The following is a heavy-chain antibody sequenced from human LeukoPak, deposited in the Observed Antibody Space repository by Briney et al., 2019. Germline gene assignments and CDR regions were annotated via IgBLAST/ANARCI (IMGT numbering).Heavy chain of an antibody. J-gene: IGHJ4*02. CDR1: GYTFTSYD. CDR2: MNPNSGNT. V-gene: IGHV1-8*01. CDR3: ARGMGSGSYSAAYYFDY. D-gene: IGHD3-22*01. Sequence: ASVKVSCKASGYTFTSYDINWVRQATGQGPEWVGWMNPNSGNTGYAQNFQGRVTMTRNTSISTAYMELSSLRSEDTAVYYCARGMGSGSYSAAYYFDYWGQGTLVTVSS.